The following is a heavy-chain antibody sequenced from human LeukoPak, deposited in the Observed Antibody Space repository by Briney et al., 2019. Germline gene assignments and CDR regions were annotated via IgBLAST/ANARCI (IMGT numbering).Heavy chain of an antibody. D-gene: IGHD6-19*01. CDR2: IHYDGSNK. Sequence: GGSLRLSCAASGFTFSSYGMHWVRQAPGKGLEWVAFIHYDGSNKYYADSVKGRFTISRDNSKNTLYLQMNSLRAEDTAVYYCAKDERQWLPRGAYFQHWGQGTLVTVSS. CDR1: GFTFSSYG. V-gene: IGHV3-30*02. CDR3: AKDERQWLPRGAYFQH. J-gene: IGHJ1*01.